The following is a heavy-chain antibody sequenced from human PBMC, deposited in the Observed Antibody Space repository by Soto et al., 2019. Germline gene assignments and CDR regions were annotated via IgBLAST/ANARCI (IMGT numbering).Heavy chain of an antibody. V-gene: IGHV3-30-3*01. CDR1: GFTFSSYA. CDR3: ERDSADYAMDV. J-gene: IGHJ6*02. Sequence: PGGSLRLSCAASGFTFSSYAMDWVRQAPGKGLAWVALISYDGSNKYYADSVKGRFTISRDNSKNTLYPQMNSLRAEDTAVYYCERDSADYAMDVWGQGTTVTVSS. D-gene: IGHD3-10*01. CDR2: ISYDGSNK.